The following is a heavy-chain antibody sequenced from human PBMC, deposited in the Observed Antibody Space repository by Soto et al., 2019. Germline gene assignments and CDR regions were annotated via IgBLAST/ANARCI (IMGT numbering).Heavy chain of an antibody. CDR2: INAGNGNT. CDR1: GYTFTSYA. J-gene: IGHJ2*01. V-gene: IGHV1-3*01. CDR3: ARERSPSWYFDL. Sequence: ASLQVSCKASGYTFTSYAIHWVRKAPGQRLERMGWINAGNGNTKYSQKFQGRVTITRDTSASTAYMELSSLRSEDTAVYYCARERSPSWYFDLWGRGTLVTVSS.